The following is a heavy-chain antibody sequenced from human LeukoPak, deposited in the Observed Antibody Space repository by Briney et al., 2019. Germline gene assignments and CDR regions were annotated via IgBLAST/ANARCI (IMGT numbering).Heavy chain of an antibody. CDR3: ARDHGSYPDY. CDR1: GYTFTSYG. V-gene: IGHV1-2*02. CDR2: INPNSGGT. Sequence: GASVKVSCKASGYTFTSYGVSWVRQAPGQGLEWMGWINPNSGGTNYAQKFQGRVTMTRDTSISTAYMELSRLRSDDTAVYYCARDHGSYPDYWGQGTLVTVSS. J-gene: IGHJ4*02. D-gene: IGHD1-26*01.